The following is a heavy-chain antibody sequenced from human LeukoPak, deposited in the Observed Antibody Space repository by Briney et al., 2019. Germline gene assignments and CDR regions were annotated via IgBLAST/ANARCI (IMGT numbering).Heavy chain of an antibody. D-gene: IGHD2-15*01. CDR3: ARVGCSGGSCSYGMDV. CDR1: GGSISSGGYS. J-gene: IGHJ6*02. V-gene: IGHV4-30-2*01. Sequence: SQTLSLTCAVSGGSISSGGYSWSWLRQPPGTGLEWIGYIYHSGSTYYNPSLKSRVTISVDRSKNQFSLKLSSVTAADTAVYYCARVGCSGGSCSYGMDVWGQGTTVTVSS. CDR2: IYHSGST.